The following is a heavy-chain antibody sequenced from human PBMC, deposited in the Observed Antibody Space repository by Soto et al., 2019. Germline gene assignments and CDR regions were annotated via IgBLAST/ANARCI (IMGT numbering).Heavy chain of an antibody. V-gene: IGHV1-69*13. D-gene: IGHD2-2*01. CDR2: IMPISGTA. Sequence: SVKVSCKASGGTFSSYAISWVRQAPGQGLEWMGGIMPISGTANYAQKFQGRVTITADESTSTAYMELSSLRSEDTAVYYCARSQGSSTSLEIYYYYYYGMDVWGQGTTVTVSS. J-gene: IGHJ6*02. CDR3: ARSQGSSTSLEIYYYYYYGMDV. CDR1: GGTFSSYA.